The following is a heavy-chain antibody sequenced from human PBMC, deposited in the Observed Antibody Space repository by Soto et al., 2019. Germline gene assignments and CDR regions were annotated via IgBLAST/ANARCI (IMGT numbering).Heavy chain of an antibody. CDR2: IYPGDSDT. J-gene: IGHJ6*02. Sequence: LGESLKISCKGSGYSFTSYWIGWVRQMPGKGLEWMGIIYPGDSDTRYSPSFQGQVTISADKSISTAYLQWSSLKASDTAMYYCATSIAARPKYYYYYGMDVWGQGTTVTVSS. CDR3: ATSIAARPKYYYYYGMDV. D-gene: IGHD6-6*01. V-gene: IGHV5-51*01. CDR1: GYSFTSYW.